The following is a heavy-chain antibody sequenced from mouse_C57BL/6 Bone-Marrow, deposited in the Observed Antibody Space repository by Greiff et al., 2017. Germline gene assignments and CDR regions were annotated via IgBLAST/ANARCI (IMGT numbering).Heavy chain of an antibody. CDR1: GFTFSDYG. CDR2: MSSGSSTI. D-gene: IGHD1-1*01. CDR3: AREGVLRYYVDY. Sequence: DVQLVESGGGLVKPGGSLKLSCAASGFTFSDYGMHWVRQAPEKGLEWVAYMSSGSSTIYYADTVKGRVTISRDNAKNTLFLQMTSLRSEDTAMYYCAREGVLRYYVDYWGQGTTLTVSS. J-gene: IGHJ2*01. V-gene: IGHV5-17*01.